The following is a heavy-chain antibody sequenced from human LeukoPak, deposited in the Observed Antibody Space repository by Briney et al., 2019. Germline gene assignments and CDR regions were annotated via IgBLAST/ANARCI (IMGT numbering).Heavy chain of an antibody. CDR1: GGSISSSSYY. CDR3: ARVPLGVGAQR. Sequence: SETLSLTCTVSGGSISSSSYYWGWIRQPPGKGLEWIGGIYYSGSTYYNPSLKSRVTISVDTSKNQFSLKLSSVTAADTAVYYCARVPLGVGAQRWGRGTLVTVSS. V-gene: IGHV4-39*01. D-gene: IGHD1-26*01. J-gene: IGHJ4*02. CDR2: IYYSGST.